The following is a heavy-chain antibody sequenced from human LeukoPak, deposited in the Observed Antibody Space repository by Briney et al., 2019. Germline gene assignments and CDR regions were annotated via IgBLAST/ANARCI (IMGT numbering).Heavy chain of an antibody. Sequence: PGRSLRLSCAASGFTFSSYAMHWVRQAPGKGLEWVAVISYDGSNKYYADSVKGRFTISRDNSKNTLYLQMNSLRAEDTAVYYCARPLYGDPPGAGLGYWGQGTLVTVSS. D-gene: IGHD4-17*01. CDR3: ARPLYGDPPGAGLGY. J-gene: IGHJ4*02. CDR1: GFTFSSYA. V-gene: IGHV3-30-3*01. CDR2: ISYDGSNK.